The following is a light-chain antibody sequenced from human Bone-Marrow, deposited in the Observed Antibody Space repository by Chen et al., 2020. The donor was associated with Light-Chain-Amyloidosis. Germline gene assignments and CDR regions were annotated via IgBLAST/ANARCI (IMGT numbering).Light chain of an antibody. CDR2: KVS. CDR1: QSLLHTDGYTY. J-gene: IGKJ2*03. CDR3: MQGISWRS. V-gene: IGKV2-30*02. Sequence: DDVMTQSPLSLSVTLGQPASIFCRSSQSLLHTDGYTYLNWFQQRPGQSPRRLIYKVSIRDSGVPDRFSGSGAGTDFTLKISRVEAEDVGIYYCMQGISWRSFGQGTKLEI.